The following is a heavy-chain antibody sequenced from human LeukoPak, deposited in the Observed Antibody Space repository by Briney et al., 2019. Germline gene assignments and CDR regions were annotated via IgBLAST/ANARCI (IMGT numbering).Heavy chain of an antibody. CDR3: ARDPWNSFYYYGMDV. V-gene: IGHV3-74*01. D-gene: IGHD1-7*01. CDR1: GYTFSSYW. Sequence: PGGSLRLSCAASGYTFSSYWMHWVCEAPGKGLVWVSRINSDGSSTTYADSVKGRFTISRDNAKNTLYLQMNSLRAEDTAVYYCARDPWNSFYYYGMDVWGHGTTVTVSS. J-gene: IGHJ6*02. CDR2: INSDGSST.